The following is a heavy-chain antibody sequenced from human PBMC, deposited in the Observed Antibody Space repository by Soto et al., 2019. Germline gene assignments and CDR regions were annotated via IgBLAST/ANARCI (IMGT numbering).Heavy chain of an antibody. J-gene: IGHJ4*02. V-gene: IGHV3-74*01. CDR2: INSDVSTT. Sequence: GGSLRLSCAASGFTFSTYRMHWVRQAPGKGLEWVSRINSDVSTTTYADSVRGRFTISRDNAKTSVHLQMNSLRVEDTAVYYCATRAGAPADWGQGTLVTVSS. CDR3: ATRAGAPAD. D-gene: IGHD6-25*01. CDR1: GFTFSTYR.